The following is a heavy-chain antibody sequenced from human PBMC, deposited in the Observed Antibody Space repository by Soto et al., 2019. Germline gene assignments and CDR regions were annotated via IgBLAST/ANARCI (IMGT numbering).Heavy chain of an antibody. D-gene: IGHD3-10*01. Sequence: PGEPLKISCNGAGYSFTIYWISWVRQMPGKGLEWMGRIDPSDSYTNYSPSFQGHVTISADKSISTAYLQWSSLKASDTAMYYCARLPDYYGSGSYPRGAFDIWGQGTMVTVSS. CDR1: GYSFTIYW. CDR3: ARLPDYYGSGSYPRGAFDI. V-gene: IGHV5-10-1*01. CDR2: IDPSDSYT. J-gene: IGHJ3*02.